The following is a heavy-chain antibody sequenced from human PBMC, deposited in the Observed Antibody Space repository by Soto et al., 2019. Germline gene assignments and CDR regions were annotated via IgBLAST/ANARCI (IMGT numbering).Heavy chain of an antibody. CDR2: INHSGST. CDR1: GGSFSGYY. V-gene: IGHV4-34*01. CDR3: ARRRGYCSGGSCYFFATKNWFDP. J-gene: IGHJ5*02. D-gene: IGHD2-15*01. Sequence: SETLSLTCAVYGGSFSGYYWSWIRQPPGKGLEWIGEINHSGSTNYNPSLKSRVTISVDTSKNQFSLKLSSVTAADTAVYYCARRRGYCSGGSCYFFATKNWFDPWGQGTLVTVSS.